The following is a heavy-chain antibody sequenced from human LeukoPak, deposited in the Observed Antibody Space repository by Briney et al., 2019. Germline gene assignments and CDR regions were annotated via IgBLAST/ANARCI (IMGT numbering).Heavy chain of an antibody. Sequence: PGGSLRLSCAASGFTFSSYAMSWVRQAPGKGLEWVSAISGSGGSTYYADSVKGRFTISRDNAKNPLYLQMNSLRAEDTAVFYCAREGTYYYDSSGCVDCWGQGTLATVSS. J-gene: IGHJ4*02. CDR2: ISGSGGST. CDR3: AREGTYYYDSSGCVDC. CDR1: GFTFSSYA. D-gene: IGHD3-22*01. V-gene: IGHV3-23*01.